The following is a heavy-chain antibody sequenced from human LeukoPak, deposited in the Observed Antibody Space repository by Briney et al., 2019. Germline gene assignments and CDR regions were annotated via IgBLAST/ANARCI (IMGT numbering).Heavy chain of an antibody. D-gene: IGHD6-19*01. CDR1: GYTFTSYD. CDR2: MNPNSGNT. J-gene: IGHJ3*02. Sequence: ASVKVSCKASGYTFTSYDINWVRQATGQGLEWMGWMNPNSGNTGYAQKFQGRVTITADKSTSTAYMELSSLRSEDTAVYYCAVAGIDAFDIWGQGTMVTVSS. CDR3: AVAGIDAFDI. V-gene: IGHV1-8*01.